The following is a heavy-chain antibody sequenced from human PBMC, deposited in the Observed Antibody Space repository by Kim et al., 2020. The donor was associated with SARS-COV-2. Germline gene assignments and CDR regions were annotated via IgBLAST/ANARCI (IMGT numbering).Heavy chain of an antibody. CDR3: ATGYVLGSGSTPPNYYYGMDV. Sequence: ASVKVSCKVSGYTLTELSMHWVRQAPGKGLEWMGGFDPEDGETIYAQKFQGRVTMTEDTSTDTAYMELSSQRSEDTAVYYCATGYVLGSGSTPPNYYYGMDVWGQGTTVTVSS. CDR1: GYTLTELS. V-gene: IGHV1-24*01. CDR2: FDPEDGET. D-gene: IGHD3-10*01. J-gene: IGHJ6*02.